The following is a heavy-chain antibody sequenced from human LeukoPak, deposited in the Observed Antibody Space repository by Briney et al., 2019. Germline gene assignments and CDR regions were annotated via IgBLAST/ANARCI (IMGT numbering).Heavy chain of an antibody. V-gene: IGHV4-39*01. CDR1: GGSIRNSNYY. J-gene: IGHJ6*03. Sequence: PSETLSLTCTVSGGSIRNSNYYWGWIRRPPGKGLECIGSISYSGSSYYNPSLKSRVTISVDTSKNQFSLRLSSVTAADTAVYYCARLTGYYYFYYYMDVWGKGTTVTISS. CDR2: ISYSGSS. D-gene: IGHD3-9*01. CDR3: ARLTGYYYFYYYMDV.